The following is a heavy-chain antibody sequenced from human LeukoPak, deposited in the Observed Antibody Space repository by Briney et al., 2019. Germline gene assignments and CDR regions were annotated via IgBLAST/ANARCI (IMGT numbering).Heavy chain of an antibody. D-gene: IGHD6-19*01. V-gene: IGHV3-21*01. J-gene: IGHJ5*02. Sequence: GGSLRLSCAASGFTFSSYEMNWVRQAPGKGLEWVSSISSSSSYIYYADSVKGRFTISRDNAKNSLYLQMNSLRAEDTAVYYCAKDSSGWYWFDPWGQGTLVTVSS. CDR2: ISSSSSYI. CDR1: GFTFSSYE. CDR3: AKDSSGWYWFDP.